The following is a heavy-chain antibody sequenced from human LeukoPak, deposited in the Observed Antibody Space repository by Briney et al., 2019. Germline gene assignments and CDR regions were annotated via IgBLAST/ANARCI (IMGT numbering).Heavy chain of an antibody. CDR2: IYYSEST. CDR1: GSSISSSSYF. Sequence: SETLSLTCTVSGSSISSSSYFWGWIRQPPGKGLECIGSIYYSESTYYNPSLKSRVTISVDTSKNQFSLKLSSVTAADTAIYYCASSGWFGEASMLWGQGTLVTVSS. CDR3: ASSGWFGEASML. J-gene: IGHJ4*02. D-gene: IGHD3-10*01. V-gene: IGHV4-39*01.